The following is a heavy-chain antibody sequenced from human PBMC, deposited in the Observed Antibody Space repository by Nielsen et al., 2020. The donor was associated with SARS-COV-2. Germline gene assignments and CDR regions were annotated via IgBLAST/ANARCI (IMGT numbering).Heavy chain of an antibody. V-gene: IGHV3-23*01. CDR1: GFSFRSYA. CDR2: TSGNGVYT. D-gene: IGHD6-25*01. Sequence: GGSLRLSCAASGFSFRSYAMSWVRQAPGKGLEWVSGTSGNGVYTYYADSVRGRFTVSRDNAENSLYLQMNSLRDEDTAVYYCARDQDGGAATSNWYFDLWGRGTLVIVSS. CDR3: ARDQDGGAATSNWYFDL. J-gene: IGHJ2*01.